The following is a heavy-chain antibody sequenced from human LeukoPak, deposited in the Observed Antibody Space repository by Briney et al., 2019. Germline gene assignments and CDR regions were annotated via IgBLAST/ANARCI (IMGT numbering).Heavy chain of an antibody. J-gene: IGHJ5*02. Sequence: GESLKISCKGSGYSFISYWIGWVRQMPGKGLEWMGIIYPGDSDTRYSPSFQGRVTISADKSISTAYLQWSSLKASDTAMYYCARCGVIGIAASWGFDPWGQGTLVTVSS. CDR3: ARCGVIGIAASWGFDP. CDR1: GYSFISYW. D-gene: IGHD6-25*01. CDR2: IYPGDSDT. V-gene: IGHV5-51*01.